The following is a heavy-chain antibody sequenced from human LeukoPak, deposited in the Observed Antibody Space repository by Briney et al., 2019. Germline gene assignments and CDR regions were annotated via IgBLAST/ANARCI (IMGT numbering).Heavy chain of an antibody. J-gene: IGHJ6*03. V-gene: IGHV1-69*15. Sequence: SVKVSCKASGGAFSSYAISWVRQAPGQGLEWMERIIPIFGTANYAQKFQGRVTITADESTSTAYMELSSLRSEDTAVYYCARDPGQQLPHNYYYYYMDVWGKGTTVTVSS. CDR1: GGAFSSYA. CDR3: ARDPGQQLPHNYYYYYMDV. CDR2: IIPIFGTA. D-gene: IGHD6-13*01.